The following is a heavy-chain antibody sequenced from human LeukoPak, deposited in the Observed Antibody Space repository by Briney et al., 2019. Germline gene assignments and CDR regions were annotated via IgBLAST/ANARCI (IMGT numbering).Heavy chain of an antibody. V-gene: IGHV3-30-3*01. Sequence: GGSLRLSCAASGFSFDRYAMHWVRQGPGKGLEWVAVISYDGNNKYYGDSVRGRFTISRDNSKNTLYLQMNSLRDDDTAVYYCARERIAAAGNNWFDPGAREPWSPSP. D-gene: IGHD6-13*01. CDR2: ISYDGNNK. CDR1: GFSFDRYA. J-gene: IGHJ5*02. CDR3: ARERIAAAGNNWFDP.